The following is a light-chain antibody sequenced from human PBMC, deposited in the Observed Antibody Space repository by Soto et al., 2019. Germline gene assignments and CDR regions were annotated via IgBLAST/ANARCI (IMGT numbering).Light chain of an antibody. CDR1: QGISSA. J-gene: IGKJ1*01. CDR3: QQFNSYLRT. CDR2: DAS. V-gene: IGKV1-13*02. Sequence: AIQLTQSPSSLSASVGDRVTITCRASQGISSALAWYQQKPGKPPKLLIYDASSLESGVPSRFSGSGSGTEFTLTISSLQPEDFATYYCQQFNSYLRTFGQGTKVEIK.